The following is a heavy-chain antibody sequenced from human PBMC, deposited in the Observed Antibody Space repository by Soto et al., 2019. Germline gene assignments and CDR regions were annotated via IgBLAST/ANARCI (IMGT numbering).Heavy chain of an antibody. D-gene: IGHD1-26*01. Sequence: SVTVSCKPSVGTFRSYAISCVRQPPGQGLEWMGGIIPIFGRANYAQKFQGRVTITADESTSTAYMELSSLRSEDTAVYYCASEGPADTTFDYWGQGTLVTVSS. CDR3: ASEGPADTTFDY. V-gene: IGHV1-69*13. CDR1: VGTFRSYA. CDR2: IIPIFGRA. J-gene: IGHJ4*02.